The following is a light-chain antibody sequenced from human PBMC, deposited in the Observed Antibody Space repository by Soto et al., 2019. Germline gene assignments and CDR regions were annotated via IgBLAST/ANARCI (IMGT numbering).Light chain of an antibody. J-gene: IGKJ2*01. CDR1: ETIIDY. Sequence: DLQMSQSPSSLSASVGDSVTITCRASETIIDYLSWYQQQPGEAPKLLIFSASSLHSGVPSRFRGSGSGTHFTLTISSLQPEDFATYFCQQSFSAPRTFGQGTKLQAK. CDR3: QQSFSAPRT. CDR2: SAS. V-gene: IGKV1-39*01.